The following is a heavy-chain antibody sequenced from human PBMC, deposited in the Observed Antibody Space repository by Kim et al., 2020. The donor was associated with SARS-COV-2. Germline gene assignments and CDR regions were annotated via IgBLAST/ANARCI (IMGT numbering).Heavy chain of an antibody. D-gene: IGHD4-17*01. J-gene: IGHJ4*02. CDR1: GFTFSSYS. Sequence: GGSLRLSCAASGFTFSSYSMNWVRQAPGKGLEWVSSISSSSSYIYYADSVKGRFTISRDNAKNSLYLQMNSLRAEDTAVYYCASQAYGDYYFDYWGQGTLVTVSS. V-gene: IGHV3-21*01. CDR2: ISSSSSYI. CDR3: ASQAYGDYYFDY.